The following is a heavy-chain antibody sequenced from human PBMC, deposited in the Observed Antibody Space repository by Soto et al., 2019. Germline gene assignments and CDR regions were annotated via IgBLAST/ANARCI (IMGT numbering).Heavy chain of an antibody. J-gene: IGHJ4*02. CDR2: INHSGST. CDR1: GGSFSGYY. Sequence: QVQLQQWGAGLLKPSETLSLTCAVYGGSFSGYYWSWIRQPPGKGLEWIGEINHSGSTNYNPSLKSRVTITVDTSKNQFSLKLSSVTAADTAVYYCARRRSYYIEYWGQGTLVTVSS. V-gene: IGHV4-34*01. D-gene: IGHD1-26*01. CDR3: ARRRSYYIEY.